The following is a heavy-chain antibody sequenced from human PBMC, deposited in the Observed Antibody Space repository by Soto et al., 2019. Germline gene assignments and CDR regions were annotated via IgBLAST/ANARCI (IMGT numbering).Heavy chain of an antibody. CDR2: IYPGDSDT. D-gene: IGHD6-13*01. CDR1: GYSITSYW. Sequence: PGESLKISCKGSGYSITSYWIGWVRQMPGKGLEWMGIIYPGDSDTRYSPSFQGQVTISADKSISTAYLQWSSLKASDTAVYYCARTAAAGKYYSGTDVWGQGTTVTVSS. CDR3: ARTAAAGKYYSGTDV. V-gene: IGHV5-51*01. J-gene: IGHJ6*02.